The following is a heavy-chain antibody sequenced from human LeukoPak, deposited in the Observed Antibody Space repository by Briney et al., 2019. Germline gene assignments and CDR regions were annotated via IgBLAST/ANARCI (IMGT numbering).Heavy chain of an antibody. CDR2: IYYSGST. Sequence: KPSETLSLTCTVSGGSVSSGSYYWSWIRQPPGKGLEWIGDIYYSGSTNYTPSLKSRVTISVDTSKNQFSLKLSSVTAADTAVYHCAREAMYSYGNNFDYWGQGTLVTVSS. D-gene: IGHD5-18*01. V-gene: IGHV4-61*01. J-gene: IGHJ4*02. CDR3: AREAMYSYGNNFDY. CDR1: GGSVSSGSYY.